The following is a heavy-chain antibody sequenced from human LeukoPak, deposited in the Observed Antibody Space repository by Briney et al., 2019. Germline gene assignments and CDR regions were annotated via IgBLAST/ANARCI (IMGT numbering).Heavy chain of an antibody. D-gene: IGHD3-22*01. J-gene: IGHJ4*02. Sequence: GALVKVSCKASGYTFTSYYMHWVRQAPGQGLEWMGIINPSGGSTSYAQKFQGRVTMTRDTSTSTVYMELSSLRSEDTAVYYCARDALPHYYDSSGYGYWGQGTLVTVSS. CDR1: GYTFTSYY. CDR3: ARDALPHYYDSSGYGY. V-gene: IGHV1-46*01. CDR2: INPSGGST.